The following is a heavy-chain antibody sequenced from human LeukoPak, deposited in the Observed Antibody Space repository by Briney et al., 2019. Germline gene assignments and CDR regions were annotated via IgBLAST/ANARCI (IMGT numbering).Heavy chain of an antibody. D-gene: IGHD4-17*01. CDR1: GFSLSTSATC. J-gene: IGHJ4*02. Sequence: SGPALVKPTQTLTLTCTFSGFSLSTSATCVSWIRQPPGKALEWLARIDWDDDKYYTTSLKTRLTISKDTSKNQLVLTMTDMEPVDTATYFCARTLYGRLDYWGQGTLVTVSS. CDR3: ARTLYGRLDY. V-gene: IGHV2-70*11. CDR2: IDWDDDK.